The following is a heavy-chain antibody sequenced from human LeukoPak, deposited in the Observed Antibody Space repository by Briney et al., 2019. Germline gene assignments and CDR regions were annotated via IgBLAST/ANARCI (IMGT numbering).Heavy chain of an antibody. D-gene: IGHD3-22*01. CDR3: ARGGTPNYYDSSGYYYNWFDP. CDR1: GYTFTSYG. V-gene: IGHV1-18*01. CDR2: ISAYNGNT. J-gene: IGHJ5*02. Sequence: ASVKVSCKASGYTFTSYGISWVRQAPGQGLEWMGWISAYNGNTNYAQKLQGRVTMTTDTSTSTAYMELRSLRSEDTAVYYCARGGTPNYYDSSGYYYNWFDPWGQGTLVTVSS.